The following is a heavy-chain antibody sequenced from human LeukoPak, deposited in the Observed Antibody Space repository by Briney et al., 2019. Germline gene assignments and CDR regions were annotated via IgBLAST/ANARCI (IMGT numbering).Heavy chain of an antibody. CDR3: VRTTGRYTRNEPIDY. J-gene: IGHJ4*02. V-gene: IGHV1-2*02. Sequence: ASVKVSCKASGYTFTGYYMHWVRQAPGQGLEWMGWINPNSGGTNYAQKFQGRVTMTRDTSISTAYMELSRLRSDDTAVYYCVRTTGRYTRNEPIDYWGQGTLVTVSS. CDR2: INPNSGGT. CDR1: GYTFTGYY. D-gene: IGHD1-14*01.